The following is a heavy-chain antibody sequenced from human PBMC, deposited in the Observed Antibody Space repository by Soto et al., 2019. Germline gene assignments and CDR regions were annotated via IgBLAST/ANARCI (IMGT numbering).Heavy chain of an antibody. CDR2: MNPNSGNT. Sequence: ASVKVSCKASGYTFTSYDINWVRQATGQGLELMGWMNPNSGNTGYAQKFQGRVTMTRNTSISTAYMELSSLRSEDTAVYYCARWVGPIAVAGPSYYYYGMDVWGQGTTVTVSS. J-gene: IGHJ6*02. CDR3: ARWVGPIAVAGPSYYYYGMDV. CDR1: GYTFTSYD. V-gene: IGHV1-8*01. D-gene: IGHD6-19*01.